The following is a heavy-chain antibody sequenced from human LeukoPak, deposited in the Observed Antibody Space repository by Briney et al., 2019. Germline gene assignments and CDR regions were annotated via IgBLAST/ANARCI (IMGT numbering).Heavy chain of an antibody. D-gene: IGHD6-13*01. J-gene: IGHJ4*02. Sequence: SETLSLTCTVSGGSISSYYWSWIRQPPGKGLEWIGYIYYSGSTNYNPSLKGRVTISVDTSKNQFSLKLSSVTAADTAVYYCARGAGGAAAGPIDYWGQGTLVTVSS. CDR3: ARGAGGAAAGPIDY. V-gene: IGHV4-59*01. CDR2: IYYSGST. CDR1: GGSISSYY.